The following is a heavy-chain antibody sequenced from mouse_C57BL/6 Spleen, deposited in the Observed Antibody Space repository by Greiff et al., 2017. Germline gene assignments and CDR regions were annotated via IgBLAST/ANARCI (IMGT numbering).Heavy chain of an antibody. CDR1: GYTFTSFW. CDR2: IDPSDSYT. Sequence: PLPQPGAELVKPWASVKLSCKASGYTFTSFWMQWVKQRPGQGPAWIGEIDPSDSYTNSNQKFKGKAPLTVDTSSSTAYMQLSSRTSEDSAVYYCARRGYDGYYDWYFDVWGTGTTVTVSS. J-gene: IGHJ1*03. V-gene: IGHV1-50*01. CDR3: ARRGYDGYYDWYFDV. D-gene: IGHD2-3*01.